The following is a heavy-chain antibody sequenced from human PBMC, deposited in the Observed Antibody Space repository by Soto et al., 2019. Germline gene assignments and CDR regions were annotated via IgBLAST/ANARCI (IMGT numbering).Heavy chain of an antibody. D-gene: IGHD1-7*01. CDR1: GFTFSSYG. CDR2: IWYDGSNK. CDR3: ARQTGTNGMDV. V-gene: IGHV3-33*01. J-gene: IGHJ6*02. Sequence: QVQLVESGGGVVQPGRSLRLSCAASGFTFSSYGMHWVRQAPGKGLEWVAVIWYDGSNKYYADSVKGRFTISRDNSKNTQYLQMNSLRAEDTAVYYCARQTGTNGMDVWGQGTTVTVSS.